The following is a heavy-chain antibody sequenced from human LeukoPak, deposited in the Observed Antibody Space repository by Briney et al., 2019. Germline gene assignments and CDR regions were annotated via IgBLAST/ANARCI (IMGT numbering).Heavy chain of an antibody. V-gene: IGHV1-69*04. Sequence: VASVKVSCKASGGTFSSYAISWVRQAPGQGLEWMGRIIPILGIANYAQKFQGRVTITADKSTSTAYMELSSLRSEDTAVYYCAREGYYDSSGYYSYTDFDYWGQGTLVTVSS. CDR3: AREGYYDSSGYYSYTDFDY. J-gene: IGHJ4*02. CDR2: IIPILGIA. CDR1: GGTFSSYA. D-gene: IGHD3-22*01.